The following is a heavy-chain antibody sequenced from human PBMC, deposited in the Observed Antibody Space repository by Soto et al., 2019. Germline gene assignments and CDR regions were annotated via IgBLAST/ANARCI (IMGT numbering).Heavy chain of an antibody. CDR1: GFTFSTYW. Sequence: GGSLRLSCAASGFTFSTYWMHWIRQAPGKGLVWVSRINSDGSFTRYADSVKGRFTISRDNAKNTLYLQMNSLRAEDTAVYYCARDRRFLFEPWCQGTLNTVSS. V-gene: IGHV3-74*01. D-gene: IGHD2-21*01. CDR3: ARDRRFLFEP. J-gene: IGHJ5*02. CDR2: INSDGSFT.